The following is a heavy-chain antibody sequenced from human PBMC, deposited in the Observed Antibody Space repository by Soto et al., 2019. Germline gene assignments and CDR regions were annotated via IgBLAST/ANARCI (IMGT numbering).Heavy chain of an antibody. J-gene: IGHJ6*02. CDR3: AKSAAAGNHYYYGMDV. CDR1: GFTFDDYA. D-gene: IGHD6-13*01. Sequence: PGGSLRLSCAASGFTFDDYATHWVRQAPGKGLEWVSGISWNSGSIGYADSVKGRFTISRDNAKNSLYLQMNSLRAEDTALYYCAKSAAAGNHYYYGMDVWGQGTTVTVSS. V-gene: IGHV3-9*01. CDR2: ISWNSGSI.